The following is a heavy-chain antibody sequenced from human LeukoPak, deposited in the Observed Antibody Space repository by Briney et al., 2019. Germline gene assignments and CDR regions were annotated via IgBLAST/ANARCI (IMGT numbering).Heavy chain of an antibody. Sequence: GGSLRLSXAASGFTFSSYSMNWVRQAPGKGLEWVSYISSSSSTIYYADSVKGRFTISRDNSKNTLYLQMNSLRAEDTAVYYCAKDLYSNYVGHFDYWGQGTLVTVSS. V-gene: IGHV3-48*01. D-gene: IGHD4-11*01. CDR1: GFTFSSYS. CDR2: ISSSSSTI. J-gene: IGHJ4*02. CDR3: AKDLYSNYVGHFDY.